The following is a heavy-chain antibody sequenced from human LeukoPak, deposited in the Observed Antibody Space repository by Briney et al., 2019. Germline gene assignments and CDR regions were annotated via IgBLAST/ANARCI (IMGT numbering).Heavy chain of an antibody. V-gene: IGHV3-30*18. CDR1: GFTFSSYG. J-gene: IGHJ3*02. Sequence: PGGSLRLSCAASGFTFSSYGMHWVRQAPGKGLEWVAVISYDGSNKYYADSVKGRFTISRDNSKNTLYLQTNSLRAEDTAVYYCAKGGDSSKGAAAFDIWGQGTMVTVSS. CDR2: ISYDGSNK. CDR3: AKGGDSSKGAAAFDI. D-gene: IGHD6-19*01.